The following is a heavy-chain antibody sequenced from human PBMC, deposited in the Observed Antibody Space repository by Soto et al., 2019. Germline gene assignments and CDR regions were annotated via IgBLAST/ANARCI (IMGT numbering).Heavy chain of an antibody. J-gene: IGHJ4*02. CDR3: ATPSQNDYGDRYYFDY. CDR1: GGSISSSSYY. V-gene: IGHV4-39*01. CDR2: IYYSGST. Sequence: PSEPLSLTXTVSGGSISSSSYYWGWIRQPPGKGLEWIGGIYYSGSTYYNPSLKSRVTISVDTSKNQFSLKLSSVTAADTAVYYRATPSQNDYGDRYYFDYWGQGTQVTVSS. D-gene: IGHD4-17*01.